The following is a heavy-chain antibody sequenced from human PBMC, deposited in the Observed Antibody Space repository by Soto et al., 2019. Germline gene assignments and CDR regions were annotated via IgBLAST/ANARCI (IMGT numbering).Heavy chain of an antibody. CDR3: ANMPYYDILTGSKTADFDY. V-gene: IGHV3-23*01. Sequence: PGGSLRLSCAASGFTFSSYAMSWVRQAPGKGLEWVSAISGSGGSTYYADSVKGRFTISRDNSKNTLYLQMNSLRAEDTAVYYCANMPYYDILTGSKTADFDYWGQGTLVTVSS. D-gene: IGHD3-9*01. CDR2: ISGSGGST. CDR1: GFTFSSYA. J-gene: IGHJ4*02.